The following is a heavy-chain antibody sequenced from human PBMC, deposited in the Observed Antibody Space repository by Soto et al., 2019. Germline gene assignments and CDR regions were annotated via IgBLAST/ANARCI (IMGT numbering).Heavy chain of an antibody. V-gene: IGHV3-11*06. J-gene: IGHJ4*02. CDR3: VRGGGGGLFEH. CDR2: ISPKSTFR. CDR1: GFTINNAW. Sequence: GGSLRLSCAASGFTINNAWMSWVRQAPGKGLEWLSHISPKSTFRNYADSVKGRFTISRDNTESSLFLQMNSLGVDDTAVYSCVRGGGGGLFEHWGQGVLVTVSS. D-gene: IGHD2-21*01.